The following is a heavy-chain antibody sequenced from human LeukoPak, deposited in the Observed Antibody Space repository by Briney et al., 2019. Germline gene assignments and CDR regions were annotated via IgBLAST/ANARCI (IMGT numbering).Heavy chain of an antibody. Sequence: ASVKVSCKASGYTFTSCYMHWVRQAPGQGLEWMGIINPSGGSTSYAQKFQGRVTMTRDTSTSTVYMELSSLRSEDTAVYYCARVPLGGYSYGSNFDYWGQGTLVTVSS. D-gene: IGHD5-18*01. V-gene: IGHV1-46*01. CDR2: INPSGGST. CDR3: ARVPLGGYSYGSNFDY. J-gene: IGHJ4*02. CDR1: GYTFTSCY.